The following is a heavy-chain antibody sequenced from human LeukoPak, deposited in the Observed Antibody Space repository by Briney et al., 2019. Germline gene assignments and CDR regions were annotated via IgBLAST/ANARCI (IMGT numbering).Heavy chain of an antibody. J-gene: IGHJ4*02. D-gene: IGHD3-16*01. CDR3: ATEPLRLRLGDTSTDY. V-gene: IGHV1-18*04. CDR2: ISAYNGNT. Sequence: ASVKVSCKASGYTFTSYGISWVRQAPGQGLEWMGWISAYNGNTNYAQKFQGRVTMTIDTSTSTAYMELRSLRSDDTAVYYCATEPLRLRLGDTSTDYWGQGTLVTVSS. CDR1: GYTFTSYG.